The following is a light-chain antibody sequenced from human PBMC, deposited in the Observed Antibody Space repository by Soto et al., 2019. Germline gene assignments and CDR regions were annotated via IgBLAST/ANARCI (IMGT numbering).Light chain of an antibody. J-gene: IGLJ1*01. V-gene: IGLV1-40*01. CDR3: QSYDSSLSAPV. CDR2: GNS. Sequence: QAVVTQPPSVSGAPGQRVTISCTGSSSNIGAGYDVHWYQQLPGTAPKLLIYGNSNRPAGVPDRFSGSKSGPSASLAIPGLQAEDEADYYCQSYDSSLSAPVFGTGTKRTVL. CDR1: SSNIGAGYD.